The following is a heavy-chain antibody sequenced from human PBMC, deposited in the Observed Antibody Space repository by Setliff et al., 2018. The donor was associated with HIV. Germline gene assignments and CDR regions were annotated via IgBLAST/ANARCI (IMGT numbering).Heavy chain of an antibody. D-gene: IGHD2-21*01. CDR3: ARVSDTGVDPQTHRDY. CDR1: GYTFTNYA. CDR2: INTNTGNP. J-gene: IGHJ4*02. V-gene: IGHV7-4-1*02. Sequence: KVSCKTSGYTFTNYALNWVRQAPGQGLEWMGWINTNTGNPTYAQGFTGRFVFSLDTSVSTAYLQISSLKAEDSAIYYCARVSDTGVDPQTHRDYWGQGTPV.